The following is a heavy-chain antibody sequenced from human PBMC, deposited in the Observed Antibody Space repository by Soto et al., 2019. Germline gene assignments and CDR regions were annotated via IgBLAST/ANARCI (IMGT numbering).Heavy chain of an antibody. D-gene: IGHD3-22*01. J-gene: IGHJ5*02. CDR3: ARHPTYYDSSATSWFDP. Sequence: PSETLSLTCPVSGRSISSSSNYWGWIREPAGKWLEWIGSIYYSGSTYYHPSLKSRVTISVDTSKYQFSLKLSSVTAADTAVYYCARHPTYYDSSATSWFDPWGQGTLVTVSS. V-gene: IGHV4-39*01. CDR1: GRSISSSSNY. CDR2: IYYSGST.